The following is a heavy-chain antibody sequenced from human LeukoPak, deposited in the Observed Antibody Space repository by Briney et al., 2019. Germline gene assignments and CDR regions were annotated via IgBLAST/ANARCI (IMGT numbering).Heavy chain of an antibody. V-gene: IGHV3-30*18. D-gene: IGHD6-13*01. CDR3: AKGGIAAAGFDP. CDR1: GFTFSSYG. CDR2: ISYDGSNK. J-gene: IGHJ5*02. Sequence: PGRSLRLSCAASGFTFSSYGMHWVCQAPGKGLEWVAVISYDGSNKYYADSVKGRFTISRDNSKNTLYLQMNSLRAEDTAVYYCAKGGIAAAGFDPWGQGTLVTVSS.